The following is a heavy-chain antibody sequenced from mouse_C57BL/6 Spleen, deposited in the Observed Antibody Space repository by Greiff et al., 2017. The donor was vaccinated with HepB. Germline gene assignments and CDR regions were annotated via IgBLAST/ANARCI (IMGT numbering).Heavy chain of an antibody. CDR1: GYTFTDYE. CDR3: TRGEYDYDGGY. CDR2: IDPETGGT. Sequence: QVQLKESGAELVRPGASVTLSCKASGYTFTDYEMHWVKQTPVHGLEWIGAIDPETGGTAYNQKFKGKAILTADKSSSTAYMELRSLTSEDSAVYYCTRGEYDYDGGYWGQGTTLTVSS. J-gene: IGHJ2*01. D-gene: IGHD2-4*01. V-gene: IGHV1-15*01.